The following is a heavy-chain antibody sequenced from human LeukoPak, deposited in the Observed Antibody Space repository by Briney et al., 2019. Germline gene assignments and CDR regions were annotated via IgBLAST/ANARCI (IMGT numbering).Heavy chain of an antibody. CDR1: GFSFSNYA. Sequence: GGSLRLSCVASGFSFSNYAMGWVRQAPGKGLEWVATVNEGGGRTYYADSVQGRFTMSRDNSRNTLYLQMNRLRVEDTAIYYCAKEGRPNSGGGFYDYWGQGTRVTVSS. D-gene: IGHD5-12*01. J-gene: IGHJ4*02. CDR3: AKEGRPNSGGGFYDY. V-gene: IGHV3-23*01. CDR2: VNEGGGRT.